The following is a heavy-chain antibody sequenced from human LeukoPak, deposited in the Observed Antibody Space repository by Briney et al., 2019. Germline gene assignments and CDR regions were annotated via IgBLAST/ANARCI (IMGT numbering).Heavy chain of an antibody. D-gene: IGHD2-15*01. CDR3: ARTPYCSGGSCGDY. Sequence: PSETLSLTCTVSGGSISSSSYYWGWIRQPPGKGLEWIGSIYYSGSTYYNPSLKSRFTISVDTSKNQFSLKLSSVTAADTAVYYCARTPYCSGGSCGDYWGQGTLVTVSS. CDR2: IYYSGST. CDR1: GGSISSSSYY. J-gene: IGHJ4*02. V-gene: IGHV4-39*01.